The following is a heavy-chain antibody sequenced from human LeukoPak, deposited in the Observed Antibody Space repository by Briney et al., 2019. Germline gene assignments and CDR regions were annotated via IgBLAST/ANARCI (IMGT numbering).Heavy chain of an antibody. D-gene: IGHD2-2*01. Sequence: SETLSLTCTVSGGSICSDYWSWIRQPPGKGLEWIGYIHYSGRTNYNPSLKSRITISVDTSKTQFSLKLSSVTAADTAVYYCATLRGSSSAVFDYWGQGTLVTVSS. CDR3: ATLRGSSSAVFDY. J-gene: IGHJ4*02. CDR1: GGSICSDY. V-gene: IGHV4-59*08. CDR2: IHYSGRT.